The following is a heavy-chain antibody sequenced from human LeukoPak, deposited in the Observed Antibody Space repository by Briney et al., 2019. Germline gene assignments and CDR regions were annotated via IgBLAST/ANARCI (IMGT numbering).Heavy chain of an antibody. V-gene: IGHV3-74*01. CDR1: GFTFSSYG. CDR2: INSEGSRT. J-gene: IGHJ6*03. Sequence: GGSLRLSCAASGFTFSSYGMSWVRQAPGKGLVWVSRINSEGSRTTYADSVKGRFTISRDNAKNTLYLQMNSLRAEDTAVYYCVRDQAYYYYMDVWGKGTTVTVSS. CDR3: VRDQAYYYYMDV.